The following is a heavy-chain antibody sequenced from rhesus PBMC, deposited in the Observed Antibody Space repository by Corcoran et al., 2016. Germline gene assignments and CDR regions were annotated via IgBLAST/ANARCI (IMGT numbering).Heavy chain of an antibody. J-gene: IGHJ2*01. V-gene: IGHV4-173*01. Sequence: QLQLQESGPGLVKPSETLSLTCAVSGGSISSNYWSWIRQPPGKGLEWIGRISGSGGRTNNNPSLKRRVTIATDTAKNQFSLKLSLGTAADTAVYYCARDPYSNYGYWYFDIWGPGTPITISS. CDR2: ISGSGGRT. CDR3: ARDPYSNYGYWYFDI. D-gene: IGHD4-23*01. CDR1: GGSISSNY.